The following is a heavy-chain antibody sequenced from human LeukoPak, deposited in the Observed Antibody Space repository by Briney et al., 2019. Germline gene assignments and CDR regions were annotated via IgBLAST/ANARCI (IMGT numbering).Heavy chain of an antibody. CDR1: GGSFSGYY. Sequence: SETLSLTCAVYGGSFSGYYWSWIRQPPGKGLERIGEINHSGSTNYNPSLKSRVTISVDTSKNQFSLRLSSVTAADTAVYYCARPILLYFGETHGAFDVWGQGTMVTVSS. CDR2: INHSGST. D-gene: IGHD3-10*01. CDR3: ARPILLYFGETHGAFDV. J-gene: IGHJ3*01. V-gene: IGHV4-34*01.